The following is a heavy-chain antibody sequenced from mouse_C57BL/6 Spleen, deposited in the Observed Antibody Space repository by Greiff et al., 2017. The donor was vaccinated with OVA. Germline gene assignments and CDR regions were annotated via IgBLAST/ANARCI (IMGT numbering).Heavy chain of an antibody. D-gene: IGHD4-1*01. V-gene: IGHV1-50*01. CDR1: GSTFTSYW. Sequence: QVQLQQPGAELVKPGASVKLSCKASGSTFTSYWMQWVKQRPGQGLEWIGEIDPSDSYTNYNQKFKGKATLTVDTSSSTAYMQLSSLTSEDSAVYYCASWDDYWGQGTTLTVSS. CDR2: IDPSDSYT. J-gene: IGHJ2*01. CDR3: ASWDDY.